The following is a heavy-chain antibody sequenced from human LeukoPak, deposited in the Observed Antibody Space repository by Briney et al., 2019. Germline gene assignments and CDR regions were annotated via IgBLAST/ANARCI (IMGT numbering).Heavy chain of an antibody. CDR1: GFTFGDYA. CDR3: TREGDGYDY. CDR2: IRSKAYGGTT. Sequence: GGSLRLSCTASGFTFGDYAMSWVRQAPGKGLEWVGFIRSKAYGGTTEYAASVKGRFTISRDDSKSIAYLQMNSLKTEGTAVYYCTREGDGYDYWGQGTLVTVSS. D-gene: IGHD5-24*01. J-gene: IGHJ4*02. V-gene: IGHV3-49*04.